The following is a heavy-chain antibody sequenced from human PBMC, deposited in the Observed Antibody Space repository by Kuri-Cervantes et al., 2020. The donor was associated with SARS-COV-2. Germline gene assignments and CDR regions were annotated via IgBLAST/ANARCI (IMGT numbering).Heavy chain of an antibody. Sequence: GGSLRLSLAASGFTVSSNYMSWVRQAQGKGLEWVSVIYSGGSTYYADSVKGRFTISRDNSKNTLYLQRNSLRAEDTAVYYCARDGRIQLWLIQYYFDYCGQGTLVTSSS. J-gene: IGHJ4*02. CDR3: ARDGRIQLWLIQYYFDY. D-gene: IGHD5-18*01. CDR1: GFTVSSNY. V-gene: IGHV3-66*02. CDR2: IYSGGST.